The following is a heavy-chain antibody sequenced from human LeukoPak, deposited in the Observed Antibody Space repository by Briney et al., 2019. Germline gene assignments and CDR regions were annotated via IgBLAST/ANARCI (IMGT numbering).Heavy chain of an antibody. D-gene: IGHD5-12*01. Sequence: SETLSLTCTVSGGSISSYYWSWIRQPPGKGLEWIGYIYYSGSTNYNPSLKSRVTISVDTSKNQFSLKLSSVTAADTAVYYCARDHGQQVATRPYYYYYMDVWGKGTTVTVSS. CDR1: GGSISSYY. V-gene: IGHV4-59*01. CDR2: IYYSGST. J-gene: IGHJ6*03. CDR3: ARDHGQQVATRPYYYYYMDV.